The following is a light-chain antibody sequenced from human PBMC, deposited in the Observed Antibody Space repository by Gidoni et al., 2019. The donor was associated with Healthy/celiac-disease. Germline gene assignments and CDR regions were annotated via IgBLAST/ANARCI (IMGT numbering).Light chain of an antibody. Sequence: QSALTQPASVSGSPGQSITISCTGTSSYVGSYNLVSWYQQHPGKAPKLMIYEVSKRPSGVSKRFSGSKSGNTASLTISGLQAEDEADYYCCSYAGSSTWVFGGGTKLTV. CDR3: CSYAGSSTWV. CDR2: EVS. V-gene: IGLV2-23*02. J-gene: IGLJ3*02. CDR1: SSYVGSYNL.